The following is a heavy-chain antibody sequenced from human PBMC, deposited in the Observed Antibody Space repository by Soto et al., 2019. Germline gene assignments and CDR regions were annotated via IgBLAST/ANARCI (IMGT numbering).Heavy chain of an antibody. CDR1: GGTFSTYA. D-gene: IGHD3-22*01. Sequence: QVQLMQSGAEVKKPGSSVKVSCMASGGTFSTYAITWVRQAPGPGLEWMGGIIPIFGTTNYAQKFQGRVTRTADESRSTAYMELSSLRYEDTAVDYCARPREEEYYDKSGYYYVYGGQGTLVTVSS. V-gene: IGHV1-69*12. CDR3: ARPREEEYYDKSGYYYVY. CDR2: IIPIFGTT. J-gene: IGHJ4*02.